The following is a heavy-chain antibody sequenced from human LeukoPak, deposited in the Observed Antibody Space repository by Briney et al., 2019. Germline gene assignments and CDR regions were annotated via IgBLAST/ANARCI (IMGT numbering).Heavy chain of an antibody. J-gene: IGHJ5*02. D-gene: IGHD6-6*01. CDR3: ARDLIAVRPGWFDP. Sequence: SVKVSCKASGGTFSSYAISWVRQAPGQGLEWMGRIIPILGIANYAQKFQGRVTITADKSTSTAYMELRSLRSDDTAVYYCARDLIAVRPGWFDPWGQGTLVTVSS. CDR1: GGTFSSYA. CDR2: IIPILGIA. V-gene: IGHV1-69*04.